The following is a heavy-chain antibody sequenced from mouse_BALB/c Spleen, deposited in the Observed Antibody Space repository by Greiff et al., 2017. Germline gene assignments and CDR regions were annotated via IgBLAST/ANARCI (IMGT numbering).Heavy chain of an antibody. CDR3: ARSNFFAY. CDR2: INPSTGYT. Sequence: VQLQESGAELAKPGASVKMSCKASGYTFTSYWMHWVKQRPGQGLEWIGYINPSTGYTEYNQKFKDKATLTADKSSSTAYMQLSSLTSEDSAVYYCARSNFFAYWGQGTLVTVSA. CDR1: GYTFTSYW. V-gene: IGHV1-7*01. J-gene: IGHJ3*01.